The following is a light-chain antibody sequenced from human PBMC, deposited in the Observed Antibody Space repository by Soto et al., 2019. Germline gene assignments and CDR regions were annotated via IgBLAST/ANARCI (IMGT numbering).Light chain of an antibody. CDR2: AAS. V-gene: IGKV1-39*01. CDR3: QESYTAPLT. J-gene: IGKJ3*01. Sequence: DIQMTQSPSPLSASVGDRVTITCRASQSISSYLNWYQQKPGQAPKLLIYAASSLQSGVPARFSGSGSGTDFTLTISSLQPEDFATYYCQESYTAPLTFGPGTKVDIK. CDR1: QSISSY.